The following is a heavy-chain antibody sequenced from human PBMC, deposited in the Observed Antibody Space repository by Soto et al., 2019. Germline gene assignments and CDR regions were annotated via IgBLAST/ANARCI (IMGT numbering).Heavy chain of an antibody. D-gene: IGHD6-6*01. CDR1: GYTFTGYY. V-gene: IGHV1-2*02. J-gene: IGHJ5*02. Sequence: GASVKVSCKASGYTFTGYYMHWVRQAPGQGLEWMGWINPNSGGTNYAQKFQGRVTMTRDTSISTAYMELSRLRSDDTAVYYCARAVSEYSSFSLGWFDPWGQGTLVTVSS. CDR3: ARAVSEYSSFSLGWFDP. CDR2: INPNSGGT.